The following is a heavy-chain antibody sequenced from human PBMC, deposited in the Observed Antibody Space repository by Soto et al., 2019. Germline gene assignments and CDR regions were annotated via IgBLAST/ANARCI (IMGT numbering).Heavy chain of an antibody. CDR3: AKDGGDGYNCGDY. J-gene: IGHJ4*02. D-gene: IGHD5-12*01. CDR1: GFTFSSYG. Sequence: GGSLRLSCAASGFTFSSYGMHWVRQAPGKGLEWVAVISYDGSNKYYADSVKGRFTISRDNSKNTLYLQMNSLRAEDTAVYYCAKDGGDGYNCGDYWGQGTLVTAPQ. V-gene: IGHV3-30*18. CDR2: ISYDGSNK.